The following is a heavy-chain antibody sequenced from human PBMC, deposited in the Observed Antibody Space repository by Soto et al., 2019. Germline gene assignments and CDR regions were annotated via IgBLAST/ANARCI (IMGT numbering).Heavy chain of an antibody. D-gene: IGHD6-6*01. V-gene: IGHV4-31*03. CDR2: NYYSGIT. CDR1: GGSISSGGYY. J-gene: IGHJ6*02. Sequence: QVQLQESGPGLVKPSQTLSLTCTVSGGSISSGGYYWTWIRQHPGKGLEWIGYNYYSGITYYNPSPQSRVTISLDTSKNQFSLKLSSVTAADTAVYYCARGSSIAGLYYGMDVWGQGTTVTVSS. CDR3: ARGSSIAGLYYGMDV.